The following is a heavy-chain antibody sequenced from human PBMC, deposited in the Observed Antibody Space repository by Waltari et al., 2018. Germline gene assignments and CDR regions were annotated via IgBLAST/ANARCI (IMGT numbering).Heavy chain of an antibody. J-gene: IGHJ6*02. Sequence: EVQLLESGGGLVQPGGSLRLSCAASGFTFSSHAMSWVRQSSGEGLECVSALSVDGVRTDYADSVKGRFTISRDNSKNMLYLQMNSLRDEDTAAYYCARSLGGTHYVAVFDYAMDVWGQGTTVTVSS. CDR2: LSVDGVRT. CDR1: GFTFSSHA. CDR3: ARSLGGTHYVAVFDYAMDV. V-gene: IGHV3-23*01. D-gene: IGHD1-26*01.